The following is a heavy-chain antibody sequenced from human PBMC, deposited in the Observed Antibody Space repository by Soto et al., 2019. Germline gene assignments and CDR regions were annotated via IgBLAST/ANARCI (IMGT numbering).Heavy chain of an antibody. D-gene: IGHD5-18*01. CDR1: GFTFTSSA. CDR3: AADPEIQLWFGNDYYGMDV. J-gene: IGHJ6*02. Sequence: SVKVSCKASGFTFTSSAVQWVRQARGQRLEWIGWIVVGSGNTNYAQKFQERVTITRDMSTSTAYMELSSLRSEDTAVYYCAADPEIQLWFGNDYYGMDVWGQGTTVTVSS. CDR2: IVVGSGNT. V-gene: IGHV1-58*01.